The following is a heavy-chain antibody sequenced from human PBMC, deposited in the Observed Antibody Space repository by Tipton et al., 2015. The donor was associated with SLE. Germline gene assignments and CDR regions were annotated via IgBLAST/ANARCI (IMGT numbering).Heavy chain of an antibody. V-gene: IGHV4-34*01. J-gene: IGHJ3*02. Sequence: TLSLTCAVYGRSFSGYYWSWIRQPPGKGLEWIGEINHSGSTNYNPSLKSRVTISVDTSKNQFSLKLSSVTAADTAVYYCARDWTLRGWYYVFDIWGQGTMVTVSS. CDR2: INHSGST. CDR1: GRSFSGYY. D-gene: IGHD6-19*01. CDR3: ARDWTLRGWYYVFDI.